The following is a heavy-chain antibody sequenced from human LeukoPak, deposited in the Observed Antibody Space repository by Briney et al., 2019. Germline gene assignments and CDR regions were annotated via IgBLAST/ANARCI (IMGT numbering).Heavy chain of an antibody. D-gene: IGHD3-16*01. V-gene: IGHV7-4-1*02. CDR3: ATGQSRGGFFFDY. CDR1: GYTLTTYA. Sequence: ASVKVSCKASGYTLTTYAMNWVRQAPGQGLEWMGWINTNTGNPTYAQGFTGRFVFSLDTSVSTAYLQISSLKAEDTAVYYCATGQSRGGFFFDYWGQGTLVTVSS. J-gene: IGHJ4*02. CDR2: INTNTGNP.